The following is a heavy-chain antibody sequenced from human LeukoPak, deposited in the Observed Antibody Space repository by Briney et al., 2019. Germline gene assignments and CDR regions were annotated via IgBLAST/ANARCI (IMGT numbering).Heavy chain of an antibody. D-gene: IGHD1-1*01. V-gene: IGHV3-30*14. CDR3: AKTGNPAAGDY. CDR1: RLTFSSYS. Sequence: GGSLRLSCTGSRLTFSSYSMQWVRQAPGKGLQWVAVISSDGSEQYYGDSVKGRFTISRDNSKNTLYLQMNSLTAEDTAVYYCAKTGNPAAGDYWGQGTLVTVSS. CDR2: ISSDGSEQ. J-gene: IGHJ4*02.